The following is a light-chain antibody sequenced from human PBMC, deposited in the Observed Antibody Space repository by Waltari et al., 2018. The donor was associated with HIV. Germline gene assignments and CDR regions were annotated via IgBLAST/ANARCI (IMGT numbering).Light chain of an antibody. J-gene: IGKJ1*01. V-gene: IGKV3-20*01. CDR1: QSVSSD. CDR3: QHYTSSPTWT. CDR2: GAS. Sequence: IVLTQSPGTLSLSPGERATISCRASQSVSSDLAWYHQRPGQAPRLLIYGASNRATGIPDRFSGSGSVTDFTLSINSLEPEDFAIYYCQHYTSSPTWTFGQGTKVEIK.